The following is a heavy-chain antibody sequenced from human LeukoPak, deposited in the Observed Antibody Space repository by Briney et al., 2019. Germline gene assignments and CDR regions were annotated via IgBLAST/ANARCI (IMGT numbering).Heavy chain of an antibody. Sequence: PGGSLRLSCAASGFTFSSYTMNWVRQAPGKGLQWVSTFSASSNIHYSESVKGRFTISRDNARNSLYPQMNSLRDEDTAVYYCVRDALHTAHFDYWGQGTLVTVSS. D-gene: IGHD5-18*01. J-gene: IGHJ4*02. V-gene: IGHV3-48*02. CDR3: VRDALHTAHFDY. CDR2: FSASSNI. CDR1: GFTFSSYT.